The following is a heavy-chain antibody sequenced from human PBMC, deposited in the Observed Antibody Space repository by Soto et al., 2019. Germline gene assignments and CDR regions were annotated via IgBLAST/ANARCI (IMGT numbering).Heavy chain of an antibody. CDR1: GYTFTNYY. CDR2: INPSGGST. CDR3: ARDADGYNFWAIQYLDN. D-gene: IGHD5-12*01. V-gene: IGHV1-46*04. Sequence: QVQLVQSGAEVTKPGASVKVSCKASGYTFTNYYMHWVRQAPGQGLEWVGIINPSGGSTTYAQKLLGRITLTTGRSTSTVYMERSSLRSEETAVYYCARDADGYNFWAIQYLDNWGQGTLVTVSS. J-gene: IGHJ4*02.